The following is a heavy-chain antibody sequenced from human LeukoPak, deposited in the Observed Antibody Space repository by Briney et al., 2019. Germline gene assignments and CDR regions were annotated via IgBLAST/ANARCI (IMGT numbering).Heavy chain of an antibody. Sequence: SETLSLTCTVSGGSISSSSYYWGWIRQPPGKGLEWIGCIYYSGSTYYNPSLNSRVTISVDTSKNQFSLKLSSVTAADTAVYYCARRGIYCSSTSCFYYYYYMDVWGKGTTVTVSS. CDR2: IYYSGST. J-gene: IGHJ6*03. CDR3: ARRGIYCSSTSCFYYYYYMDV. D-gene: IGHD2-2*01. CDR1: GGSISSSSYY. V-gene: IGHV4-39*01.